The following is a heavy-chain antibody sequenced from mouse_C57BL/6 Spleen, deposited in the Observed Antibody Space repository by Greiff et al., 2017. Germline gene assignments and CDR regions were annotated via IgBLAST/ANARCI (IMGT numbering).Heavy chain of an antibody. CDR3: TSALYYGSSYEAMDY. J-gene: IGHJ4*01. V-gene: IGHV5-9-1*02. Sequence: EVQGVESGEGLVKPGGSLKLSCAASGFTFSSYAMSWVRQTPEKRLEWVAYISSGGDYIYYADTVKGRFTISRDNARNTLYLQMSSLKSEDTAMYYCTSALYYGSSYEAMDYWGQGTSVTVSS. CDR1: GFTFSSYA. CDR2: ISSGGDYI. D-gene: IGHD1-1*01.